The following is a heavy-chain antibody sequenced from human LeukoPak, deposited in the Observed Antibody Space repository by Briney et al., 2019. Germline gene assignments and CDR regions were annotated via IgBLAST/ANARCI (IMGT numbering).Heavy chain of an antibody. J-gene: IGHJ5*02. CDR1: GFTFSSYS. CDR2: ISSSSYI. V-gene: IGHV3-21*01. CDR3: ARGADGVSSNSRGWFDP. D-gene: IGHD2-15*01. Sequence: GGSLRLSCAASGFTFSSYSMNWVRQAPGKGLEWVSSISSSSYIYYADSVRGRFTTSRDNAKNSLYLQMNSLRAEDTAVYSCARGADGVSSNSRGWFDPWGQGTLVTVSS.